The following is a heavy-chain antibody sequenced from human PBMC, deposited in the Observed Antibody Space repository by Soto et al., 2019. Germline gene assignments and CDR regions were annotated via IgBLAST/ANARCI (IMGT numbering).Heavy chain of an antibody. D-gene: IGHD6-19*01. V-gene: IGHV3-30*18. CDR3: SKGGRQWLVTSDFNY. J-gene: IGHJ4*02. CDR2: VSHDGRNT. CDR1: GFTFSDYA. Sequence: VQLVESGGGVVQPVRSLRLSCAASGFTFSDYAMHWVRQAPGKGLEWVAVVSHDGRNTHYADSVKGRFTISIDSSKNTVSLEMTSLRAEDTAVYYCSKGGRQWLVTSDFNYWGQGALVTVSS.